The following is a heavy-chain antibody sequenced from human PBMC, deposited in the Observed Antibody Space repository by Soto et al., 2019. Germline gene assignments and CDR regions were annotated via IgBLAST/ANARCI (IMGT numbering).Heavy chain of an antibody. CDR3: AKVGVLRTNFRWFDL. D-gene: IGHD2-8*01. Sequence: LRLSCAASGFAFQTYTMEWLRQPPGKGLEWVSSITISGNYIYYADSVKGRFTISRDNGRNSVYLQMNSLRAEDTAVYYCAKVGVLRTNFRWFDLWGQGTRGTVSS. CDR2: ITISGNYI. V-gene: IGHV3-21*01. J-gene: IGHJ5*02. CDR1: GFAFQTYT.